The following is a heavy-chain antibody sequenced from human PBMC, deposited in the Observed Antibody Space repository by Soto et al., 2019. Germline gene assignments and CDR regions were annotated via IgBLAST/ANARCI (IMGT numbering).Heavy chain of an antibody. CDR1: GFTFSSYS. V-gene: IGHV3-48*01. Sequence: GGSLRLSCAASGFTFSSYSMNWVRQAPGKGLEWVSYISSSSSTIYYADSVKGRFTISRDNAKNSLYLQMNSLRAEDTAVYYCARTPSPDFWSGYQYNWFDPWGQGTLVTVSS. D-gene: IGHD3-3*01. CDR2: ISSSSSTI. CDR3: ARTPSPDFWSGYQYNWFDP. J-gene: IGHJ5*02.